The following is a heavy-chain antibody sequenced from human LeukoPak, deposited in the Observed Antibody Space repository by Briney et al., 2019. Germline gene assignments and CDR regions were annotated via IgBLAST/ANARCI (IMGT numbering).Heavy chain of an antibody. J-gene: IGHJ4*02. Sequence: SQTLSLTFAISGSSVSINSAAWNWIRQSPSRGLEWLGRTYYRSKWFNDYAVSVKSRITINPDTSKNQFSLQLISVTPEDTAVYYCARGYSSSVDYWGQGTLVTVSS. CDR3: ARGYSSSVDY. CDR2: TYYRSKWFN. V-gene: IGHV6-1*01. D-gene: IGHD6-13*01. CDR1: GSSVSINSAA.